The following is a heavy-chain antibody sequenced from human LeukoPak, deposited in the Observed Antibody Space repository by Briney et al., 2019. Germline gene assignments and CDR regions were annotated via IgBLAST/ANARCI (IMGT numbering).Heavy chain of an antibody. CDR1: GYTFTGYY. CDR3: ASTLKVTTPFSLRY. V-gene: IGHV1-2*04. Sequence: ASVKVSCKASGYTFTGYYMHWVRQAPGQGLEWMGWINAGNGNTKYSQKFQGWVTMTRDTSISTAYMELSRLRSDDTAVYYCASTLKVTTPFSLRYWGQGTLVTVSS. D-gene: IGHD4-17*01. J-gene: IGHJ4*02. CDR2: INAGNGNT.